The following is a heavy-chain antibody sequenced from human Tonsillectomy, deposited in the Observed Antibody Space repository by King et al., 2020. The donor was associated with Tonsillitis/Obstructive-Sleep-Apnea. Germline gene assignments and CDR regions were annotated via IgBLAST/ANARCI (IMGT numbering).Heavy chain of an antibody. V-gene: IGHV4-34*01. CDR1: GGSFSDYY. Sequence: VQLQQWGAGLLKPSETLSLTCAVYGGSFSDYYLSWIRQPPGKGLEWIGEINHRGSTNYNPSLKSRVTISADTSKNQFSLKLSSVTAADTAVYYCARGRRGYDYYYYYMDVWGKGTTVTVSS. CDR3: ARGRRGYDYYYYYMDV. CDR2: INHRGST. J-gene: IGHJ6*03. D-gene: IGHD5-12*01.